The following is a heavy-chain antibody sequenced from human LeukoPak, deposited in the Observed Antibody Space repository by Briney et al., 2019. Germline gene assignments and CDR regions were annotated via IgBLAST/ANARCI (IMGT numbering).Heavy chain of an antibody. J-gene: IGHJ4*02. Sequence: KPSETLSLTCAVYGGSFSGYYWSWIRQPPGKGLEWIGTISHSGSTYYNPSLKSRVTISVDTSKNQFSLKLSSVTAADTAVYYCARVVYGSGGYYGDYWGQGTLVTVSS. CDR2: ISHSGST. CDR1: GGSFSGYY. D-gene: IGHD3-22*01. CDR3: ARVVYGSGGYYGDY. V-gene: IGHV4-34*01.